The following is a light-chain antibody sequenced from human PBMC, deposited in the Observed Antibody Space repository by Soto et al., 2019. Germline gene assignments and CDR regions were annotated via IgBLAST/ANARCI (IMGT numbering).Light chain of an antibody. CDR2: GAS. Sequence: EIVLTQSPGTLSLSPGERATLSCRASQSVSSSYLAWYQQKPGQAPRLLIHGASTRATGIPDRFSGSGSGTDFTLTISRLEPEDFAVYYCQQYGSSPMYTFGQGNKLEI. V-gene: IGKV3-20*01. CDR1: QSVSSSY. CDR3: QQYGSSPMYT. J-gene: IGKJ2*01.